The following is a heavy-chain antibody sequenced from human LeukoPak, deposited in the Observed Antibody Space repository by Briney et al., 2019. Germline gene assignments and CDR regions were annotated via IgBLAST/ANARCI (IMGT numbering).Heavy chain of an antibody. Sequence: GGSLRLSCAASGFTFSSYGMSWVRQAPGKGLEWVSSISSSSSYIYYADSVKGRFTISRDNAKNSLYLQMNSLRAEDTAVYYCARLPTAGIAARPGYYYYYYMDVWGKGTTVTVSS. V-gene: IGHV3-21*01. CDR2: ISSSSSYI. CDR3: ARLPTAGIAARPGYYYYYYMDV. D-gene: IGHD6-6*01. CDR1: GFTFSSYG. J-gene: IGHJ6*03.